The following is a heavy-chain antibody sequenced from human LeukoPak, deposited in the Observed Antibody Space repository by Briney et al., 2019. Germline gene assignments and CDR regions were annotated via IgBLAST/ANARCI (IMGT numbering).Heavy chain of an antibody. V-gene: IGHV3-30*02. D-gene: IGHD1/OR15-1a*01. J-gene: IGHJ4*02. CDR3: AKEGTASKPSDLDY. Sequence: PGGSLRLSCEASGFSFSTYAMSWVRQAPGKGLEWVAFIRFDGSSKYYTDSVKGRFTISRDNSRNTVYLQMNSLRVEDTAVYYCAKEGTASKPSDLDYWGQGTLVTVSS. CDR1: GFSFSTYA. CDR2: IRFDGSSK.